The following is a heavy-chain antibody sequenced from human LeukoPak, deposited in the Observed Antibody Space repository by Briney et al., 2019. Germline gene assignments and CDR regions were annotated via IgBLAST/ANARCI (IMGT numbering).Heavy chain of an antibody. CDR2: ISYIGST. V-gene: IGHV4-59*11. CDR1: TDSFSSHY. D-gene: IGHD4-17*01. Sequence: NASETLSLTCAVSTDSFSSHYWTWIRQPPGKGLEWIGYISYIGSTNYNPSLKSRVTISIDTSKNQFSLKLSSVTAADTAVYYCARDLVTVTKGFDIWGQGTMVSVYS. CDR3: ARDLVTVTKGFDI. J-gene: IGHJ3*02.